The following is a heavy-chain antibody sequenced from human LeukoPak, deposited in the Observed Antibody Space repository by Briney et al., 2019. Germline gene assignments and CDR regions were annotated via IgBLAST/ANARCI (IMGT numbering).Heavy chain of an antibody. Sequence: GGSLRLSCAASGFTFSTYGMSWVRQAPGKGLEWVSAISGRDSNTYYADSVEGRFIISRDNSKNTLYLQMNSLRAEDTAVYYCAKRSDYGGEGNYFDYWGQGTPVTVSS. CDR1: GFTFSTYG. CDR3: AKRSDYGGEGNYFDY. V-gene: IGHV3-23*01. CDR2: ISGRDSNT. D-gene: IGHD4-23*01. J-gene: IGHJ4*02.